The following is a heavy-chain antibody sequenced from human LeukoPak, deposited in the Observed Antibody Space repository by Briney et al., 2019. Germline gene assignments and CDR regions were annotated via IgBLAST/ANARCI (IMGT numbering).Heavy chain of an antibody. V-gene: IGHV3-23*01. CDR2: ISASGDSP. CDR1: GFTFSNYA. D-gene: IGHD3-22*01. Sequence: PGGSLRLSCAASGFTFSNYAMNWVRQAPGKGLEWVSGISASGDSPYYADSVKGRFTISRDNSKNTVYVQMNSLRAEDTAVYYCAKDQDYYDSSGTDYWGQGTLVTVSS. CDR3: AKDQDYYDSSGTDY. J-gene: IGHJ4*02.